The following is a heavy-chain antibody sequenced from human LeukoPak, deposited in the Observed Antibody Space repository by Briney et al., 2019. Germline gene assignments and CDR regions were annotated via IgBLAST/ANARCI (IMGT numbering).Heavy chain of an antibody. CDR2: IYSGHST. CDR1: GFTVNNNY. D-gene: IGHD3-10*01. J-gene: IGHJ5*02. V-gene: IGHV3-66*02. CDR3: ARGFGELLSRGWFDP. Sequence: GGSLRLSCAASGFTVNNNYMTRVRQAPGKGLEWVSVIYSGHSTYYADSVKGRFTISRDNSKNTLYLQMSSLRTEDTAVYYCARGFGELLSRGWFDPWGQGTLVTVSS.